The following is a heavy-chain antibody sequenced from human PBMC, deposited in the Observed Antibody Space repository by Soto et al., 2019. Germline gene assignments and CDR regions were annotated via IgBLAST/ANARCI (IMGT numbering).Heavy chain of an antibody. J-gene: IGHJ4*02. CDR2: IITILGIA. D-gene: IGHD3-22*01. V-gene: IGHV1-69*02. CDR3: ARGLHYDSISLDDY. CDR1: GGTFSSYI. Sequence: QVQLVQSGAEVKKPGSSVKVSCKASGGTFSSYIINWVRQAPGQGLEWMGRIITILGIAMYAQKFQGRVTITSDKATSTAYMELSSLRSEDTAVYYCARGLHYDSISLDDYWGQGNLVTVSS.